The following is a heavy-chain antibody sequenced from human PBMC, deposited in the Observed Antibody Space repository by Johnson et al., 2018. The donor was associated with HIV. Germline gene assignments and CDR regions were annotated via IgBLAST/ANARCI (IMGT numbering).Heavy chain of an antibody. V-gene: IGHV3-30*18. J-gene: IGHJ3*02. Sequence: QVQVVESGGGLVQPGGSLRLSCAASGFTFDDYGMSWVRQAPGKGLEWVALISYDGSNNFYADSVKGRFTISRDKSKKTLYLQIKRLRLEDTAIYYCAKVPYYGSGSYGVDIWGQGTMVTVSS. CDR2: ISYDGSNN. CDR3: AKVPYYGSGSYGVDI. CDR1: GFTFDDYG. D-gene: IGHD3-10*01.